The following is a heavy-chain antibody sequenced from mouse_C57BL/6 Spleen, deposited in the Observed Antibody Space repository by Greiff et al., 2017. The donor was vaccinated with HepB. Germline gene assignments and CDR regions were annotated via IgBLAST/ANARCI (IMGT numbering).Heavy chain of an antibody. J-gene: IGHJ1*03. D-gene: IGHD6-2*01. Sequence: VQLKESGPGLVKPSQSLSLTCSVTGYSITSGYYWNWIRQFPGNKLEWMGYISYDGSNNYNPSLKNRISITRDTSKNQFFLKLNSVTTEDTATYYCARAPVSYFDVWGTGTTVTVSS. CDR2: ISYDGSN. CDR3: ARAPVSYFDV. CDR1: GYSITSGYY. V-gene: IGHV3-6*01.